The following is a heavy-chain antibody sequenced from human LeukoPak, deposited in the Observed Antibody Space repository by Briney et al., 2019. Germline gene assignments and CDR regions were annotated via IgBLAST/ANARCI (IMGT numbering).Heavy chain of an antibody. D-gene: IGHD6-6*01. V-gene: IGHV1-8*01. CDR2: MNPNRGNT. Sequence: ASVKVSCKASGYTFTSYDINWVRQATGQGLEWMGWMNPNRGNTGYAQKFQGRVTMTRNTSISTAYMELSSLRSEDTAVYYCARVGIAALWFDPWGQGTLVTVSS. CDR1: GYTFTSYD. J-gene: IGHJ5*02. CDR3: ARVGIAALWFDP.